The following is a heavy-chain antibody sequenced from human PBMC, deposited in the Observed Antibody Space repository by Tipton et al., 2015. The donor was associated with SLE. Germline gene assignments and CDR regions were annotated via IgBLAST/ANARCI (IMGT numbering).Heavy chain of an antibody. J-gene: IGHJ4*02. V-gene: IGHV4-59*01. CDR3: ARGGLLWFGAY. D-gene: IGHD3-10*01. CDR2: IYYSGST. Sequence: TLSLTCTVSGGSIGSYYWSWIRQPPGKGLEWIGYIYYSGSTNYNPSLKSRVTISVDTSKNQFSLKLSSVTAADTAVYYCARGGLLWFGAYWGQGTLVTVSS. CDR1: GGSIGSYY.